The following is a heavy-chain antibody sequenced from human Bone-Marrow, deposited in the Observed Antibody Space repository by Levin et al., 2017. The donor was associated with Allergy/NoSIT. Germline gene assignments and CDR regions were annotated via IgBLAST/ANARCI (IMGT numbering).Heavy chain of an antibody. CDR1: GFTFSSYS. D-gene: IGHD6-19*01. J-gene: IGHJ4*02. Sequence: GGSLRLSCAASGFTFSSYSMNWVRQAPGKGLEWVSYISSSSTIYYADSVKGRFTISRDNAKNSLYLQMNSLRAEDTAVYYCARDGGSGWYRAGYYFDYWGQGTLVTVSS. CDR3: ARDGGSGWYRAGYYFDY. CDR2: ISSSSTI. V-gene: IGHV3-48*01.